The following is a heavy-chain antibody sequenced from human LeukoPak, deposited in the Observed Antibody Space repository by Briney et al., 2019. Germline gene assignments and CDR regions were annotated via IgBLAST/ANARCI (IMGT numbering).Heavy chain of an antibody. V-gene: IGHV3-7*04. CDR1: GFTFSSYW. CDR2: IKQEGSEK. Sequence: PGGSLRLSCAASGFTFSSYWMTWVRQAPGKGLEWVATIKQEGSEKYYVDSVKGRFTISRDNTKNSLYLQMSSLSAEDTAVYYCASDREYYYGSGSFDYWGQGTRVTVSS. D-gene: IGHD3-10*01. CDR3: ASDREYYYGSGSFDY. J-gene: IGHJ4*02.